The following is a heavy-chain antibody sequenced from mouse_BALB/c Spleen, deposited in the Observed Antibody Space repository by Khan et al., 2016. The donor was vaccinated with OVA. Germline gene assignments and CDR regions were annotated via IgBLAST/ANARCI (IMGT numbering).Heavy chain of an antibody. D-gene: IGHD2-3*01. J-gene: IGHJ2*01. V-gene: IGHV5-17*02. CDR1: GFTFSGFG. CDR2: ISDGSNTI. CDR3: ARTGYYYFDY. Sequence: EVELVESGGGLVQTGGSRKLSCAASGFTFSGFGMHWVRQTPEKGLEWVAYISDGSNTIYYADTVKGRFTISRDNPKHTLFLQMTSLRSEDTGMYYCARTGYYYFDYWGQGTTLTGSS.